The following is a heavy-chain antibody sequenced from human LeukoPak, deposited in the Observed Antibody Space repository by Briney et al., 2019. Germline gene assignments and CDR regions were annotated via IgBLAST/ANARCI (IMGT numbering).Heavy chain of an antibody. J-gene: IGHJ3*02. CDR1: GGTFSSYA. CDR3: ARESSSYGDYVPYVFDI. Sequence: SVKVSCTASGGTFSSYAISWVRQAPGQGLEWMGGIIPIFGTANYEQKFQGRVTITAGKSTSTAYMELSSLRSEDTAVYYCARESSSYGDYVPYVFDIWGQGTMVTVSS. CDR2: IIPIFGTA. D-gene: IGHD4-17*01. V-gene: IGHV1-69*06.